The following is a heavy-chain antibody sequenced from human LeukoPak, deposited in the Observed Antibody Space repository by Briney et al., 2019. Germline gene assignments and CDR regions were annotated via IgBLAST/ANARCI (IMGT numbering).Heavy chain of an antibody. J-gene: IGHJ6*03. CDR3: ARKDCSSTSCYYQYYYYMDV. Sequence: SETLSLTCTVSGGSISSYYWGWIRQPPGKGQEWIGSIYYSGSTYYNPSLKSRVTISVDTSKNQFSLKLSSVTAADTAVYYCARKDCSSTSCYYQYYYYMDVGGKGTTVIVSS. V-gene: IGHV4-39*01. CDR2: IYYSGST. D-gene: IGHD2-2*01. CDR1: GGSISSYY.